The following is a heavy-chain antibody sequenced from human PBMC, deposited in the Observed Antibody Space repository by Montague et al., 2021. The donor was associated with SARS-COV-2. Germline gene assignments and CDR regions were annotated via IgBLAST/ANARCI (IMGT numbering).Heavy chain of an antibody. Sequence: SETLSLTCTVSGGSIGSSSYYWGWIRQPPGKGLEWIGSIYYSGSTYYNPSHKSRVTISVDTSKNQFSLKLNSVTAADTAVYYCARDPSRQLLLYPVGDYYYGMDVWGQGTTVTVSS. CDR2: IYYSGST. J-gene: IGHJ6*02. CDR3: ARDPSRQLLLYPVGDYYYGMDV. V-gene: IGHV4-39*07. CDR1: GGSIGSSSYY. D-gene: IGHD2-2*02.